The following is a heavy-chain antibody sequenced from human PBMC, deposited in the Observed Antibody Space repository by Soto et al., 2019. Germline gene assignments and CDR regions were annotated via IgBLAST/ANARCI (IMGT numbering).Heavy chain of an antibody. V-gene: IGHV4-34*01. CDR2: INHSGSS. Sequence: SQTLCVPCALYRGCFSGYYWRWIRQPPGKGLESLRAINHSGSSNYNPSLKGRVTISVDTSKNQFSLKLRSVTAADTAVYYCARGSGYCSGGSCFGYYYGMDVWGQGTTVTVSS. CDR1: RGCFSGYY. CDR3: ARGSGYCSGGSCFGYYYGMDV. D-gene: IGHD2-15*01. J-gene: IGHJ6*02.